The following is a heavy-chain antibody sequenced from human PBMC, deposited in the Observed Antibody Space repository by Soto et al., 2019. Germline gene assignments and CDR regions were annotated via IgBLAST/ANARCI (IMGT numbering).Heavy chain of an antibody. D-gene: IGHD6-19*01. J-gene: IGHJ4*02. Sequence: QVQLVESGGGVVQPGTSLRLSCAASGFTFSTYGMHWVSQAPGKGLDWVALIWYDGSRTHYAESVKGRFTISRDNSKNTLFLQMNSLRVEDTAVYYCAREQIGVAGSTYDYWGQGTLVTVSS. CDR1: GFTFSTYG. CDR2: IWYDGSRT. CDR3: AREQIGVAGSTYDY. V-gene: IGHV3-33*01.